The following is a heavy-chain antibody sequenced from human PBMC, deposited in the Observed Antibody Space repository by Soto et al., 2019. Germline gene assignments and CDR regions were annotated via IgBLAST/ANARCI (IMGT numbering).Heavy chain of an antibody. Sequence: SETLSLTCAVSGVSISSGNWWTWVRQSPQRGLEYIGEIFHDGTANYYPSFERRVAISVDTSKNQFSLKLTSVTAADTAIYFCARLVYDTRLNYMYCDFWGQGTLVTFSS. CDR3: ARLVYDTRLNYMYCDF. D-gene: IGHD3-10*01. J-gene: IGHJ4*02. CDR2: IFHDGTA. CDR1: GVSISSGNW. V-gene: IGHV4-4*02.